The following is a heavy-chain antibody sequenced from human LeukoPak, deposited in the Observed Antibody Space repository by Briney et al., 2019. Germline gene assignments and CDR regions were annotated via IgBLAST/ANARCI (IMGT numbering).Heavy chain of an antibody. J-gene: IGHJ3*02. CDR3: AKDQATVTYDAFDI. D-gene: IGHD4-17*01. V-gene: IGHV3-30-3*01. CDR1: GFTFSSYA. Sequence: GGSLRLSCAASGFTFSSYAMHWVRQAPGKGLEWVAVISYDGSNKYYADSVKGRFTISRDNSKNTLYLQMNSLRAEDTAVYYCAKDQATVTYDAFDIWGQGTMVTVSS. CDR2: ISYDGSNK.